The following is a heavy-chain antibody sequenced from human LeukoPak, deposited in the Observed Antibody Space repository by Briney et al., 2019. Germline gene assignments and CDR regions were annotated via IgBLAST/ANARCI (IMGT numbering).Heavy chain of an antibody. CDR1: GGSISSTNW. CDR2: IYHSGST. V-gene: IGHV4-4*02. CDR3: ARTVYTTSSSAWPLYYFDH. J-gene: IGHJ4*02. Sequence: SGTLSLTCAVSGGSISSTNWWWSWVRQPPGKGLEWIGEIYHSGSTDYNPSLKSRVTISVDISKNQFSLKVNSVTAADTAVYYCARTVYTTSSSAWPLYYFDHWGQGTPVTVSS. D-gene: IGHD6-19*01.